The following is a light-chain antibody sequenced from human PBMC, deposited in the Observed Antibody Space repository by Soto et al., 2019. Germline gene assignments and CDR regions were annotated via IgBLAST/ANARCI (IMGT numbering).Light chain of an antibody. J-gene: IGLJ6*01. CDR2: EVT. CDR3: QSYDSGLSDYL. V-gene: IGLV2-14*01. Sequence: QSALTQPASVSGSPGQSITLSCTGTSSDVGAYNYVSWYQQHPGKAPKLMIYEVTNRPSGVSTRFSGSKSGNTASLTISGLQAEDEAAYYCQSYDSGLSDYLFGSGTKLTVL. CDR1: SSDVGAYNY.